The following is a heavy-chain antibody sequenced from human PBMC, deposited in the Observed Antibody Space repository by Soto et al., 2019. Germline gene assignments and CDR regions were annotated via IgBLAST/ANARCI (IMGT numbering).Heavy chain of an antibody. D-gene: IGHD5-18*01. CDR1: GGAISSGANY. CDR3: TTRRVYSYGDILGGNWFDP. J-gene: IGHJ5*02. Sequence: QVQLQESGPGLVKPSQTLSLTCTVSGGAISSGANYWTWIRQSPGKGLEWIGYLYYNGDTNYNPSLKSRLTMSVYTSKNQFSLNLSSVTAADTAVYYCTTRRVYSYGDILGGNWFDPWGQGTLVTVSS. V-gene: IGHV4-30-4*01. CDR2: LYYNGDT.